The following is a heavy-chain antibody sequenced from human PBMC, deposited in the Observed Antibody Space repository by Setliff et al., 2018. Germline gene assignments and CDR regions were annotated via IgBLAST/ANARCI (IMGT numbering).Heavy chain of an antibody. CDR2: SYNSGST. CDR3: ARLSGYYFDY. V-gene: IGHV4-59*04. J-gene: IGHJ4*02. CDR1: GGSISGYY. Sequence: PSETLSLTCSVSGGSISGYYWSWLRQPPGKGLEWIGNSYNSGSTYYNPSLKSRVTISVDTSKNQFSLKLSSVTAADTAVFYCARLSGYYFDYWGQGTLVTVSS. D-gene: IGHD3-22*01.